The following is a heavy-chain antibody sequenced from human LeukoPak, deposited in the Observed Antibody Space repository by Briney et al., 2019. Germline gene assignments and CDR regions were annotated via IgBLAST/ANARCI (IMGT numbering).Heavy chain of an antibody. CDR1: GGSISSGGYY. D-gene: IGHD2-2*01. Sequence: SETLSLTCTVSGGSISSGGYYWSWIRQHPGKGLEWIGCIYYSGSTYYNPSLKSRITISVDTSKNQFSLKLSSVTAADTAVYYCARGFGGSSTSYAYPFGYWGQGTLVTVSS. CDR3: ARGFGGSSTSYAYPFGY. V-gene: IGHV4-31*03. J-gene: IGHJ4*02. CDR2: IYYSGST.